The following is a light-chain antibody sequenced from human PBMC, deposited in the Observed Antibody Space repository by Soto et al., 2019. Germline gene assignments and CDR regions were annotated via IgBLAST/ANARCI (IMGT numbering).Light chain of an antibody. CDR3: HQRSNWPRT. CDR1: QSVSRY. J-gene: IGKJ1*01. V-gene: IGKV3-11*01. Sequence: EIVLTQSPATLSLSPGERATLSCRASQSVSRYLAWYQQKPGQAPRLLIYDASDRATGVPARFSGSGSVTDFTLTISSLEPEDFAVYYCHQRSNWPRTFGQGTKVELK. CDR2: DAS.